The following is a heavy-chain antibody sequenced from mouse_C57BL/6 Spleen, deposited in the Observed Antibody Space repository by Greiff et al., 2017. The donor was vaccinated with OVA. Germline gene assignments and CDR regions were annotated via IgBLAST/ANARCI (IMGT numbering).Heavy chain of an antibody. D-gene: IGHD4-1*01. V-gene: IGHV7-3*01. Sequence: EVQLVESGGGLVQPGGSLSLSCAASGFTFTDYYMSWVRQPPGKALEWLGFIRNKANGYTTEYSASVKGRFTISRDNSQNILYLQMNARRAEDSAPKCCARYDPARLGLGDYYAMDYWGQGTSVTVSS. CDR3: ARYDPARLGLGDYYAMDY. J-gene: IGHJ4*01. CDR1: GFTFTDYY. CDR2: IRNKANGYTT.